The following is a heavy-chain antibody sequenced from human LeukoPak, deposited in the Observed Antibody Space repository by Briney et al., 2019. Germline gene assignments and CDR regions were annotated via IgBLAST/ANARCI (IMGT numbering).Heavy chain of an antibody. Sequence: SETLSLTCAVYGGSFSGYYWSWIRQPPGKGLEWIGEINHSGSTNYNQSLKSRATISVDTSKNQFSLKLSSVTAADTAVYYCARGGIAAAGTSFRDYYYYGMDVWGQGTTVTVSS. CDR2: INHSGST. CDR1: GGSFSGYY. V-gene: IGHV4-34*01. D-gene: IGHD6-13*01. J-gene: IGHJ6*02. CDR3: ARGGIAAAGTSFRDYYYYGMDV.